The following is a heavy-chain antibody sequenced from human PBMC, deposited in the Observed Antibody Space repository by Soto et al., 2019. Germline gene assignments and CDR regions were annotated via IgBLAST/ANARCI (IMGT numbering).Heavy chain of an antibody. D-gene: IGHD3-3*02. CDR3: ARLPSRHLVDY. V-gene: IGHV4-39*01. CDR1: GSSINSSGYY. CDR2: MFYGVST. Sequence: SETLSLTCTVSGSSINSSGYYWGWIRQPPGKGLEWIGSMFYGVSTYYNPSLKSRVTVFVDTSKNQFSLNLRSLTAADTAVYYCARLPSRHLVDYWGQGTLVTVSS. J-gene: IGHJ4*02.